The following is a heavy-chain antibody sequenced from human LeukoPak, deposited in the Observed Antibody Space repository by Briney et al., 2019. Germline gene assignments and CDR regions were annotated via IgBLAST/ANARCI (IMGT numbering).Heavy chain of an antibody. J-gene: IGHJ4*02. V-gene: IGHV1-2*02. CDR2: INPNSGGT. CDR3: ARMEVHGLVSSSWKPLDY. Sequence: ASVKVSCKASGYTFTGYYMHWVRQAPGQGLEWMGWINPNSGGTNYAQKFQGRVTMTRDTSISTAYMELSRLRSDDTAVYYCARMEVHGLVSSSWKPLDYWGQGTLVTVSS. D-gene: IGHD6-13*01. CDR1: GYTFTGYY.